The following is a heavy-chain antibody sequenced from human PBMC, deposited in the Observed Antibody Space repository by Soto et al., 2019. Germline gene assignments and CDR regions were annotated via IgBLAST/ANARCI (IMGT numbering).Heavy chain of an antibody. Sequence: SVKVSWKTSGFTFSIYSINWVRQAPGQGLEWMGGILPVFGKSNFAQTFKGRVTITAERSTRTVYMELSSLKSEDTAVYYCARAVRKLNVGATSDYYFDSWGQGTLVTVSS. CDR1: GFTFSIYS. CDR2: ILPVFGKS. J-gene: IGHJ4*02. CDR3: ARAVRKLNVGATSDYYFDS. V-gene: IGHV1-69*06. D-gene: IGHD3-16*01.